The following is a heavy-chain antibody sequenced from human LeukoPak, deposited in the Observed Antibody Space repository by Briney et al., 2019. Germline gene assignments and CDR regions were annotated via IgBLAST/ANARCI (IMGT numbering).Heavy chain of an antibody. Sequence: AGGSLRLSCAASGFTFSSYGMHWVRQAPGKGLEWVAVIWYDGRNKFYADSLKGRFTISRDNSKNTLYLQMNSLRAEDTALYYCAKYCSGGNCYSGLYWGQGTLVTVSS. J-gene: IGHJ4*02. V-gene: IGHV3-33*03. CDR2: IWYDGRNK. CDR1: GFTFSSYG. CDR3: AKYCSGGNCYSGLY. D-gene: IGHD2-15*01.